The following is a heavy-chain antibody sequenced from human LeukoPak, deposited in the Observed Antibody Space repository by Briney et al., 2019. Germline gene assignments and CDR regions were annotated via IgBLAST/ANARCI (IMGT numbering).Heavy chain of an antibody. Sequence: GGSLRPSCAASGFTFSSYSMNWVRQAPGKGLEWVSSISSSSSYIYYADSVKGRFTISRDNAKNSLYLQMNSLRAEDTAVYYCARDLWEHPDAFDIWGQGTMVTVSS. J-gene: IGHJ3*02. CDR3: ARDLWEHPDAFDI. V-gene: IGHV3-21*01. D-gene: IGHD1-26*01. CDR2: ISSSSSYI. CDR1: GFTFSSYS.